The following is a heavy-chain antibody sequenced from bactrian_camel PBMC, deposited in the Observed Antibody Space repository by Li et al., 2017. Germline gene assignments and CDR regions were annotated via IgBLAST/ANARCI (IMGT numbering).Heavy chain of an antibody. CDR3: TADCDLMGWRREEFVY. V-gene: IGHV3S1*01. D-gene: IGHD3*01. Sequence: HVQLVESGGGSVQSGGPLGLSCAASGYTYTTYSMAWFRQAPGKEREGVATISSGGSRTHYADSVKGRFTISQDKNTLYLQMNNLKTDDTAVYYCTADCDLMGWRREEFVYWGQGTQVTVS. J-gene: IGHJ4*01. CDR1: GYTYTTYS. CDR2: ISSGGSRT.